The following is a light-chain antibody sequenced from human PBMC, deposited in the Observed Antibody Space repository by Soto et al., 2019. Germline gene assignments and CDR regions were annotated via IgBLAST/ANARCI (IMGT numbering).Light chain of an antibody. J-gene: IGKJ4*01. CDR1: QSISSY. V-gene: IGKV1-39*01. CDR3: QQSYSTPLT. CDR2: AAS. Sequence: DIQITQSPSSLSSSVGDRVTITCPASQSISSYLNWYQQKPGKAPKLLIYAASSLQSGVPSRFSGSGSGTDFTLTISSLQPEDFATYYCQQSYSTPLTFGGGTKVDIK.